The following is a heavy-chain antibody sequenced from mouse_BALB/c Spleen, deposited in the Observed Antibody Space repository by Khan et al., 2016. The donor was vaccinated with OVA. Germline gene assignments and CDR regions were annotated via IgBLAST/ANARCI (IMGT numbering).Heavy chain of an antibody. CDR2: IYPGDADT. V-gene: IGHV1-80*01. Sequence: QVQLQQSGAELVRPGSSVKISCKASGYVFSSYWMNWVKQRPGQGLEWIGQIYPGDADTTYTGKFKGKATLTADKSSTTASIQLSSLTSEDSAVYFCARSGYDYFAYWGQGSLVSVCA. J-gene: IGHJ3*01. CDR1: GYVFSSYW. CDR3: ARSGYDYFAY. D-gene: IGHD2-14*01.